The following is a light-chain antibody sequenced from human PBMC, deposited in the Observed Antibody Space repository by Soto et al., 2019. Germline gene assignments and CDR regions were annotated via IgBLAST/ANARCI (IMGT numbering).Light chain of an antibody. CDR1: SSDVGDYNY. J-gene: IGLJ1*01. CDR3: SSYTSSNTCV. CDR2: DVS. Sequence: QSALTQPASVSGSPGQSFTISCTGTSSDVGDYNYVSWYQQHPGKAPKLMIYDVSNRPSGVSNRFSGSKSGNTASLTISGLQAEDEADYYCSSYTSSNTCVFGTGTKVTVL. V-gene: IGLV2-14*01.